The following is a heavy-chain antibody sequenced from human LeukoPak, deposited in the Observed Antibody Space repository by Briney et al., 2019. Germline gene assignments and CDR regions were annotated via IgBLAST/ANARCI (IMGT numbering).Heavy chain of an antibody. Sequence: SETLSLTCTVSGGSISSYYWSWIRQPAGKGLEWIGRIYTSGSTNYNPSLKSRVTISVDTSKNQFSLKLSSVTAADTAVYYCARAPYGSANNNYYMDVWGKGTTVTVSS. CDR1: GGSISSYY. J-gene: IGHJ6*03. D-gene: IGHD3-10*01. CDR3: ARAPYGSANNNYYMDV. CDR2: IYTSGST. V-gene: IGHV4-4*07.